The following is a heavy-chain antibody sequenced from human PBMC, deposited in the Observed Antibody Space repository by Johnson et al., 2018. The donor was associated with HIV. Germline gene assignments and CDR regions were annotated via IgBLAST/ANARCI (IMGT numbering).Heavy chain of an antibody. D-gene: IGHD3-16*01. J-gene: IGHJ3*02. CDR3: ARDRGYVWGVTGDASDI. V-gene: IGHV3-66*01. Sequence: VQLVESGGVVVQPGGSLRLSCAASGFTVSSNYMSWVRQAPGKGLEWVSLIYSDGSTYYADSVKGRFTISRDNSKNMVYLQMNSLRAEDTALYYCARDRGYVWGVTGDASDIWGQGTMVTVSS. CDR2: IYSDGST. CDR1: GFTVSSNY.